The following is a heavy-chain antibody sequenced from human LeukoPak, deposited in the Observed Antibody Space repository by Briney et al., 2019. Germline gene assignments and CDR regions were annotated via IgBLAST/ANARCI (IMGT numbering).Heavy chain of an antibody. CDR3: ARGAFQGSSWFDY. J-gene: IGHJ4*02. CDR2: INPSSGGT. CDR1: GYTFTGYY. Sequence: GASVKVSCKASGYTFTGYYMHWVRQAPGQGLEWMGWINPSSGGTNYARNFQGRVTMTRDTSISTAYMELSRLRSDDTAVYYCARGAFQGSSWFDYWGQGTLVTVSS. D-gene: IGHD6-13*01. V-gene: IGHV1-2*02.